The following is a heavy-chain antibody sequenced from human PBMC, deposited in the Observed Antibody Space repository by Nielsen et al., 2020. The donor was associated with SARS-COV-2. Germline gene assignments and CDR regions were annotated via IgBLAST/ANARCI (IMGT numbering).Heavy chain of an antibody. CDR1: GGSISSSSYY. Sequence: SETLSLTCTVSGGSISSSSYYWGWIRQPPGKGLEWIGSIYYSGSTYYNPSLKSRVTISVDTSKNQFSLKLSSVTAADTAVYYCARHRGRDDFWSGYYTDNWFDPWGQGTLVTVSS. CDR3: ARHRGRDDFWSGYYTDNWFDP. J-gene: IGHJ5*02. CDR2: IYYSGST. V-gene: IGHV4-39*01. D-gene: IGHD3-3*01.